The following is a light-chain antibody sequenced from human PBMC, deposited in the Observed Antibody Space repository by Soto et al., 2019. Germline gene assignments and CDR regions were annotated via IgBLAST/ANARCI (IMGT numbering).Light chain of an antibody. Sequence: EIVMTQSPATLSVSPEERATLSCRASRSIGSNLAWYQQKLGQPPRLLIYGAFTRATGIPARFSGSGSGTAFTLTISRLQSEDFALYYCQQYNNWPQTYGQGTKVDIK. CDR2: GAF. V-gene: IGKV3-15*01. CDR1: RSIGSN. J-gene: IGKJ2*01. CDR3: QQYNNWPQT.